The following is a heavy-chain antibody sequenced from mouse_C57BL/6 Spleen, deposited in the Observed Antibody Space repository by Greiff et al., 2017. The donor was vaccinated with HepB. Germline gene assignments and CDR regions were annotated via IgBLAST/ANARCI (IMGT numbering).Heavy chain of an antibody. D-gene: IGHD3-2*02. CDR2: IYPGDGDT. Sequence: LVESGPELVKPGASVKISCKASGYAFSSSWMNWVKQRPGKGLEWIGRIYPGDGDTNYNGKFKGKATLTADKSSSTAYMQLSSLTSEDSAVYFCARCSSSGYFDYWGQGTTLTVSS. J-gene: IGHJ2*01. CDR1: GYAFSSSW. CDR3: ARCSSSGYFDY. V-gene: IGHV1-82*01.